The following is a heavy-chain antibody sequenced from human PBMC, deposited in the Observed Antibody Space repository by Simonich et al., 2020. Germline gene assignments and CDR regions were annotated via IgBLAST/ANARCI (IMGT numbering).Heavy chain of an antibody. Sequence: QVQLVQSGAEVKKPGASVKVSCKASGYTFTGYYMHWVRQAPGQGLEWIGGINPNRGGTNYAQKFQGRVTMTRDTSISTAYMELSRLRSDDTAVYYCARGRLTGDKGAFDIWGQGTMVTVSS. CDR2: INPNRGGT. CDR3: ARGRLTGDKGAFDI. V-gene: IGHV1-2*02. CDR1: GYTFTGYY. D-gene: IGHD7-27*01. J-gene: IGHJ3*02.